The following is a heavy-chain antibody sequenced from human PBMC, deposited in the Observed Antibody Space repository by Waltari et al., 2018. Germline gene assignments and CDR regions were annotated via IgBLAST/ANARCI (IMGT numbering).Heavy chain of an antibody. J-gene: IGHJ5*02. Sequence: QVQLQESGPSLLKPSETLSLICTVSGGSISGFYWSWVRQPPGKGLDWICYIYYTGSTNFNPSLNSRVTMSVDTSKNQFSLKLSSVTAADTAFYYCARGGGGDWEWFDPWGQGTLVTVSS. D-gene: IGHD2-21*02. CDR2: IYYTGST. CDR3: ARGGGGDWEWFDP. CDR1: GGSISGFY. V-gene: IGHV4-59*01.